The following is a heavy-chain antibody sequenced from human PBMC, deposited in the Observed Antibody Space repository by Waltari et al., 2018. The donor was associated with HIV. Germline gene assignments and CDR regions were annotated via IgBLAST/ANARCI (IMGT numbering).Heavy chain of an antibody. D-gene: IGHD3-22*01. J-gene: IGHJ4*02. CDR2: ISYDGSNK. CDR1: GFTLSSYA. V-gene: IGHV3-30-3*01. CDR3: ARDPYYYDSSGYLCYFDY. Sequence: QVQLVESGGGVVQPGRSLRLSCAASGFTLSSYAMHWVRQAPGKGLEWVAVISYDGSNKYYADSVKGRFTISRDNSKNTLYLQMNSLRAEDTAVYYCARDPYYYDSSGYLCYFDYWGQGTLVTVSS.